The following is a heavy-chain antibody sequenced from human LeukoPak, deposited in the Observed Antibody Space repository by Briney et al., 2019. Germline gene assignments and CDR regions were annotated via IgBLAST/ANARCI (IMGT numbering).Heavy chain of an antibody. D-gene: IGHD3-22*01. Sequence: PSETLSLTCTVSGDSIGSGGYYWSWVRQHPGKGLEWIGYIYYSGSTYYNPSLKSRVTISVDTSKNHFSLKLSSVTAADTAVYYCARDTDYYDSSGYSDPFDIWGQGTVVTVSS. CDR2: IYYSGST. J-gene: IGHJ3*02. CDR1: GDSIGSGGYY. CDR3: ARDTDYYDSSGYSDPFDI. V-gene: IGHV4-31*03.